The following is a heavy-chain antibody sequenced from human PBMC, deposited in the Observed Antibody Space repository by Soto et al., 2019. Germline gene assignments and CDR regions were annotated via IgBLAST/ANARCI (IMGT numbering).Heavy chain of an antibody. D-gene: IGHD3-3*02. Sequence: QVQLVQSGAEVKKPGASVKVSCKASGYTFSGYYMHWVRQAPGQGLEWMGWINTLSGDTSFPQKFQGRLAMTRDPSIDTAFMEVSRLTSDDTAIYYCARSLLNVILPLAYWGQGTLVSVSS. CDR3: ARSLLNVILPLAY. J-gene: IGHJ4*02. V-gene: IGHV1-2*02. CDR1: GYTFSGYY. CDR2: INTLSGDT.